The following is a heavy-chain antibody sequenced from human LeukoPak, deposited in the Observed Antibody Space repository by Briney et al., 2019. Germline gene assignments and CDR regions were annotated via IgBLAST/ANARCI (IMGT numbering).Heavy chain of an antibody. CDR3: ARRGPGYSSGWYYFDY. CDR1: GGHFCGYY. V-gene: IGHV4-34*01. D-gene: IGHD6-19*01. Sequence: WETLSLICAVYGGHFCGYYGSWLRQHPGEGLEWNGDLHHSGSTNYNPSLKSRVTISVDTPKNQLSLQLSSLTAADTAVYYCARRGPGYSSGWYYFDYWGQGTLVTVSS. J-gene: IGHJ4*02. CDR2: LHHSGST.